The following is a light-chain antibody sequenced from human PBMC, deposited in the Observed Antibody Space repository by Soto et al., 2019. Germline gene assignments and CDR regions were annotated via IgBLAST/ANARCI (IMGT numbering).Light chain of an antibody. CDR2: YSN. CDR3: AAWDDSLNGPV. CDR1: RSNIGDNT. Sequence: QSVLTQPPSVSGTPGQRGTISCSGSRSNIGDNTVNWYQQLPGTAPKLLVYYSNQRPSGVPDRFSGSKSGTSASLAISGLQSEDDADYYCAAWDDSLNGPVFGGGTKLTVL. J-gene: IGLJ2*01. V-gene: IGLV1-44*01.